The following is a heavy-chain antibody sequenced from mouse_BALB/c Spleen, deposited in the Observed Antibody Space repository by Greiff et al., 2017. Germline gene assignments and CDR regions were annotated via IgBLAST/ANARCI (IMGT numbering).Heavy chain of an antibody. CDR3: AREIPDYAMDY. CDR2: ISSGGSYT. Sequence: EVKLMESGGDLVKPGGSLKLSCAASGFTFSSYGMSWVRQTPDKRLEWVATISSGGSYTYYPDSVKGRFTISGDNAKNTLYLQMSSLKSEDTAMYYCAREIPDYAMDYWGQGTSVTVSS. CDR1: GFTFSSYG. V-gene: IGHV5-6*01. J-gene: IGHJ4*01.